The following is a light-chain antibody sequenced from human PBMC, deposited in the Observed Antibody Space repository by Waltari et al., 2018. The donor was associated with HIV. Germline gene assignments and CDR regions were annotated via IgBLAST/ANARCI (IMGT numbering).Light chain of an antibody. CDR3: AAWDDSLTGV. J-gene: IGLJ3*02. Sequence: QSVLTQPPSASGTPGQRVTISCSGTSSNIGSNTVNWYQHFPGTAPKLLIYSNSLRPAGVPDRFSGSKSGTSASLAISGRQSEDEADYYCAAWDDSLTGVVGGGTKLTVL. CDR1: SSNIGSNT. CDR2: SNS. V-gene: IGLV1-44*01.